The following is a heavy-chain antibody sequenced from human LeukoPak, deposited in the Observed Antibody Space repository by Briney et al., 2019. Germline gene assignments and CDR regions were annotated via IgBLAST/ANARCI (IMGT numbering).Heavy chain of an antibody. J-gene: IGHJ3*02. Sequence: SETLSLTCTVSGGSISSSSHYWGWIRQPPGKGLEWIGSIYYSGSTYYNPSLKSRVTISVDTSKNQFSLKLSSVTAADTAVYYCARRYCSSIRCYGDAFDIWGQGTMVTVSS. D-gene: IGHD2-2*01. CDR1: GGSISSSSHY. V-gene: IGHV4-39*01. CDR3: ARRYCSSIRCYGDAFDI. CDR2: IYYSGST.